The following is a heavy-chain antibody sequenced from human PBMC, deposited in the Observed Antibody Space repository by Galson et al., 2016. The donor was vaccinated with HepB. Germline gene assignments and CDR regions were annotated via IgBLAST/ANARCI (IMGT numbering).Heavy chain of an antibody. D-gene: IGHD4-17*01. CDR1: GYSFTTYW. CDR3: ARHPTVNKGYSYYGMDV. J-gene: IGHJ6*02. CDR2: IDPSDSYT. Sequence: QSGAEVKKPGESLRISCKGSGYSFTTYWIGWVRQMPGKGLEWMGRIDPSDSYTNYSPSFQGHVTISADKSISTAYLQWSSLKASDTAMYYCARHPTVNKGYSYYGMDVWGQGTTVTVSS. V-gene: IGHV5-10-1*01.